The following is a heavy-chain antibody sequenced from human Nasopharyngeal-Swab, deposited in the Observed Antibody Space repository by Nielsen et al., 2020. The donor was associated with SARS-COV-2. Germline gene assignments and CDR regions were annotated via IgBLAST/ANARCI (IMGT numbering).Heavy chain of an antibody. Sequence: GESLKISCAASGFTFSDYYMSWIRQAPGKGLEWVSYISSSSSYTNYADSVKGRFTISRDNAKNSLYLQMNSLRAEDTAVYYCARGKYSWNYHTPEYYFDYWGQGTLVTVSS. CDR1: GFTFSDYY. V-gene: IGHV3-11*06. CDR3: ARGKYSWNYHTPEYYFDY. J-gene: IGHJ4*02. CDR2: ISSSSSYT. D-gene: IGHD1-7*01.